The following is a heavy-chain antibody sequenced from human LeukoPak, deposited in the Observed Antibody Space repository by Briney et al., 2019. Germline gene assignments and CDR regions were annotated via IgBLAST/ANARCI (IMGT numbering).Heavy chain of an antibody. Sequence: PGGSLRLSCAASGFTVSSNYMSWVRQAPGKGLEWVSVIYSGGSTYYADSVKGRFTISRDNSKNTLYLQMNSLRAEDTAVYYCARDLGSYGSGSPTDYWGQGTLVIVSS. CDR2: IYSGGST. CDR3: ARDLGSYGSGSPTDY. V-gene: IGHV3-66*01. CDR1: GFTVSSNY. D-gene: IGHD3-10*01. J-gene: IGHJ4*02.